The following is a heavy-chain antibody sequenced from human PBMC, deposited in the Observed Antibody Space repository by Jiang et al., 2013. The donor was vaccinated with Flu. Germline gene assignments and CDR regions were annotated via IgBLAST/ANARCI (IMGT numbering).Heavy chain of an antibody. V-gene: IGHV5-10-1*01. CDR3: ASMGTGIHLGIDF. D-gene: IGHD5-18*01. Sequence: SCQGSGYSFASYWISWVRQMPGKGLEWMGRIDPSDSYTSYSPSFRGHVTISTDTSMSTAYLQLSSLKASDTAMYYCASMGTGIHLGIDFWGQGTLVTVSS. J-gene: IGHJ4*02. CDR2: IDPSDSYT. CDR1: GYSFASYW.